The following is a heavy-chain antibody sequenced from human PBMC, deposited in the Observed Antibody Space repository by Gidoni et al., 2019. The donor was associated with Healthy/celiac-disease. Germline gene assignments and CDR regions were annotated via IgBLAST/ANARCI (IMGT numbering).Heavy chain of an antibody. CDR3: AATTASFGYFDY. J-gene: IGHJ4*02. D-gene: IGHD4-17*01. CDR1: GYTLTELS. Sequence: QVQLVQSGAYVKKPEASVKVSCKVSGYTLTELSMHWVRQAPGKGLEWMGGFDPEDGETIYEQKFQGRVTMTEDTSTDTAYMELSSLRAEDTAVYYGAATTASFGYFDYWGQGTLVTVSS. CDR2: FDPEDGET. V-gene: IGHV1-24*01.